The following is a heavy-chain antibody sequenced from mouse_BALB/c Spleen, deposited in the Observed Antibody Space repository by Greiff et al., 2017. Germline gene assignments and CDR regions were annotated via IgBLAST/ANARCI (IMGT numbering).Heavy chain of an antibody. CDR2: IDPYYGGT. D-gene: IGHD3-2*01. CDR3: AREKPSDSSGYAYFDY. Sequence: EVKLVESGPELVKPGASVKISCKASGYSFTGYNMNWVKQSNGKSLEWIGNIDPYYGGTSYNQKFKGKATLTVDKSSSTAYMQLKSLTSEDSAVYYCAREKPSDSSGYAYFDYWGQGTTLTVSS. CDR1: GYSFTGYN. V-gene: IGHV1-39*01. J-gene: IGHJ2*01.